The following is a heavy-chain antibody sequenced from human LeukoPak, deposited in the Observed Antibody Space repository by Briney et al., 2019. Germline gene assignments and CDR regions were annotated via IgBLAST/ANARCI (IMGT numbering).Heavy chain of an antibody. J-gene: IGHJ4*02. Sequence: SETLSLTCTVSGDSISSSSYYWGWIRQPPGKGLEWIGIIYYSGSTYYNPSLKSRVTISVDTSKNQFSLKLNSVTTADTAVYYCARAPATAIPPDLHFDYWGQGTLVTVSS. V-gene: IGHV4-39*07. D-gene: IGHD2-2*02. CDR2: IYYSGST. CDR3: ARAPATAIPPDLHFDY. CDR1: GDSISSSSYY.